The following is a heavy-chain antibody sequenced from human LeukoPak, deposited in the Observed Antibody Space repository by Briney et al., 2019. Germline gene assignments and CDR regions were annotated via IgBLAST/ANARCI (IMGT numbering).Heavy chain of an antibody. J-gene: IGHJ4*02. V-gene: IGHV3-30*18. CDR1: GVPFSNYG. Sequence: GGSLRLSCAASGVPFSNYGMHWVRQAPGKGLEWVAVISADGIDKYYADSVKGRFTISRDNSKNTLYLQMSSLRPEDTAVYYCAKDKGRGGDYWGQGNLVTVSS. CDR2: ISADGIDK. D-gene: IGHD3-16*01. CDR3: AKDKGRGGDY.